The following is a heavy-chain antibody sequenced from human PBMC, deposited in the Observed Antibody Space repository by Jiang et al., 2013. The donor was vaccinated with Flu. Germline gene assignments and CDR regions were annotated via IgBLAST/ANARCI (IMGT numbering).Heavy chain of an antibody. CDR2: IYYSGST. D-gene: IGHD3-9*01. CDR1: GGSISSSSYY. V-gene: IGHV4-39*01. J-gene: IGHJ4*02. Sequence: GPGLVKPSETLSLTCTVSGGSISSSSYYWGWIRQPPGKGLEWIGSIYYSGSTYYNPSLKSRVTISVDTSKNQFSLKLSSVTAADTAVYYCARHRYEGLGFFDYWGQGTLVTVSS. CDR3: ARHRYEGLGFFDY.